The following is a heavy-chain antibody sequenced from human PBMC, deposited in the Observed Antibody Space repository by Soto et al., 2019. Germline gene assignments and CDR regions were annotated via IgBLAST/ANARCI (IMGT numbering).Heavy chain of an antibody. Sequence: PSETLSLTCTVSGGSIFSYYWAWIRQPPGNRLEWIGNIYSGGSTFYNPSLKSRLTISLDTSKNQFSLRLTSVTAADAAVYYCARAPRSGDCFDGWGQGTLVTVYS. CDR1: GGSIFSYY. V-gene: IGHV4-59*01. CDR3: ARAPRSGDCFDG. CDR2: IYSGGST. J-gene: IGHJ4*02. D-gene: IGHD1-26*01.